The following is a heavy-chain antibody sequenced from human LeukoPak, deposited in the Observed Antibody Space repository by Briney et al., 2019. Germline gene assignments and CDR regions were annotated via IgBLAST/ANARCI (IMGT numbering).Heavy chain of an antibody. D-gene: IGHD1-14*01. CDR2: IKQDGSEK. J-gene: IGHJ4*02. CDR1: GFTFSNYW. CDR3: AKPTDY. Sequence: GGSLRLSCAASGFTFSNYWLTWVRQAPGKGLEWVANIKQDGSEKYYVDSVKGRFTISRDNAKNSLYLQMNSLRAEDTAVYYCAKPTDYWGQGTLVTVSS. V-gene: IGHV3-7*01.